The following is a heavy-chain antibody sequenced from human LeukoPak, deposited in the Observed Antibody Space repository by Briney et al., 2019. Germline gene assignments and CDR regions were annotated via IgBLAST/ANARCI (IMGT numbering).Heavy chain of an antibody. V-gene: IGHV3-74*01. Sequence: GGSLRLSCAASGNYWMHWVRQAPGKGLVWVSHINGDGSWTTYADSVKGRFTISKGNAKNTVYLQMNNLRAEDTAVYYCVSFYETYWGRGTLVTVSS. CDR2: INGDGSWT. CDR3: VSFYETY. J-gene: IGHJ4*02. D-gene: IGHD2-2*01. CDR1: GNYW.